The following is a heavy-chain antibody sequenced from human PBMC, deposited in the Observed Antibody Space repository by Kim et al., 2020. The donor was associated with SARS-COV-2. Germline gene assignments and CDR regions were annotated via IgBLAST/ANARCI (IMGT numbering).Heavy chain of an antibody. Sequence: SETLSLTCTVSGGSISSYYWSWIRQPPGKGLEWIGYIYYSGSTNYNPSLKSRVTISVDTSKNQFSLKLSSVTAADTAVYYCARGGGRGSYKYFDYWGQGTLVTVSS. D-gene: IGHD1-26*01. J-gene: IGHJ4*02. CDR3: ARGGGRGSYKYFDY. CDR1: GGSISSYY. CDR2: IYYSGST. V-gene: IGHV4-59*01.